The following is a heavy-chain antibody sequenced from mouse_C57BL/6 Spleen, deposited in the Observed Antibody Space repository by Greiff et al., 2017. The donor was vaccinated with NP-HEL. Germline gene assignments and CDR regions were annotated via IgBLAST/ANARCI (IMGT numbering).Heavy chain of an antibody. V-gene: IGHV8-8*01. CDR1: GFSLSTFGMG. D-gene: IGHD1-1*01. J-gene: IGHJ2*01. CDR2: IWWDDDK. Sequence: QVTLKVSGPGILQPSQTLSLTCSFSGFSLSTFGMGVGWIRQPSGKGLEWLAHIWWDDDKYYNPALKSRLTISKDTSKNQVFLKIANVDTAATATYYCARIENYYGSSYGDFDYWGQGTTLTVSS. CDR3: ARIENYYGSSYGDFDY.